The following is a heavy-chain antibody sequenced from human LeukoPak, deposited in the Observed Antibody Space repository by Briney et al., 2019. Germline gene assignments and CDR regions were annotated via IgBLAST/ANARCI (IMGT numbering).Heavy chain of an antibody. CDR2: IYHSGST. V-gene: IGHV4-38-2*02. CDR3: ARVPLRRGYYDHPDAFDI. J-gene: IGHJ3*02. Sequence: SEILSLTCTVSGYSISSGYYWGWIRQPPGKGLEWIGSIYHSGSTYYNPSLKSRVTISVDTSKNQFSLKLSSVTAADTAVYYCARVPLRRGYYDHPDAFDIWGQGTMVTVSS. CDR1: GYSISSGYY. D-gene: IGHD3-22*01.